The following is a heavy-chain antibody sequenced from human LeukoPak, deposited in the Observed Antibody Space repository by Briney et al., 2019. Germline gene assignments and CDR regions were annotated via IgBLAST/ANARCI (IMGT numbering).Heavy chain of an antibody. J-gene: IGHJ4*02. Sequence: ASVKVSCKASGYTFTSYDINWVRQATGQGLEWMGWMNPNSGNTGYAQKFQGRVTMTRNTSISTAYMELSRLRSDDTAVYYCARGTLYYYDSSGYLDYWGQGTLVTVSS. D-gene: IGHD3-22*01. CDR3: ARGTLYYYDSSGYLDY. CDR2: MNPNSGNT. V-gene: IGHV1-8*01. CDR1: GYTFTSYD.